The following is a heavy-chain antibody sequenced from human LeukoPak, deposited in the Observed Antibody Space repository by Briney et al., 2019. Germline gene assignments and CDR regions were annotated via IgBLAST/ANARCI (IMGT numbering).Heavy chain of an antibody. CDR2: ISSSGSTI. V-gene: IGHV3-48*03. CDR3: ARNEYSSGWYARVYYYYYMDV. J-gene: IGHJ6*03. D-gene: IGHD6-19*01. CDR1: GFTFSSYE. Sequence: GGSLRLSCAASGFTFSSYEMNWVRQAPGKGLEWVSYISSSGSTIYYADSVKGRFTISRDNAKNSLYLQMNSLRAEDTAVYYCARNEYSSGWYARVYYYYYMDVWGKGTTVTISS.